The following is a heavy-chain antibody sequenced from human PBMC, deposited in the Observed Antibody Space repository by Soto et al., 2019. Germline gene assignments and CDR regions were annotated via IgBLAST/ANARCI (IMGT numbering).Heavy chain of an antibody. D-gene: IGHD6-13*01. Sequence: SCKASGYTFTSYAMHWVRQAPGKGLEWVAVISYDGSNKYYADSVKGRFTISRDNSKNTLYLQMNSLRAEDTAVYYCASVPGIAAAGFILDYWGQGTLVTVSS. CDR1: GYTFTSYA. J-gene: IGHJ4*02. CDR2: ISYDGSNK. V-gene: IGHV3-30-3*01. CDR3: ASVPGIAAAGFILDY.